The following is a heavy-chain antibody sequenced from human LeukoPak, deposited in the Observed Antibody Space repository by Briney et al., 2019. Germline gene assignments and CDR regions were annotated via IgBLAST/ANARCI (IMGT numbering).Heavy chain of an antibody. CDR2: IYHSGST. J-gene: IGHJ3*02. Sequence: SETLSLTCTVSGYSISSGYYWGWIRQPPGKGLEWIGSIYHSGSTYYNPSLKSRVTISVDTSKNQFSPKLSSVTAADTAVYYCARDSDSSGYKTLNAFDIWGQGTMVTVSS. CDR1: GYSISSGYY. V-gene: IGHV4-38-2*02. CDR3: ARDSDSSGYKTLNAFDI. D-gene: IGHD3-22*01.